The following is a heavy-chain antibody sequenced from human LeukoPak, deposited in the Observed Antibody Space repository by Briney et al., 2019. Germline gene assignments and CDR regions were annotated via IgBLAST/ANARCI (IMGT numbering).Heavy chain of an antibody. Sequence: GGSLRLSCAASGFSFSSYSMNWVRQAPGKGLEWVSSITSSSSYIYYGDSVKGRFTISRDNAKSSLYLQMNSLRAEDTAVYYCARDRGGYCGSTSCHPYDYWGQGTLVTVSS. CDR1: GFSFSSYS. CDR3: ARDRGGYCGSTSCHPYDY. CDR2: ITSSSSYI. J-gene: IGHJ4*02. D-gene: IGHD2-2*03. V-gene: IGHV3-21*01.